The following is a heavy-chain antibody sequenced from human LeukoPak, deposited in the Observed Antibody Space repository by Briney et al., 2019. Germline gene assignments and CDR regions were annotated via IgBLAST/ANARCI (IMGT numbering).Heavy chain of an antibody. D-gene: IGHD1-14*01. CDR1: GFTFSSYA. CDR2: ISSSSSYI. V-gene: IGHV3-21*01. J-gene: IGHJ5*02. CDR3: ARAAAGASKWFDP. Sequence: PGGSLRLSCAASGFTFSSYAMSWVRQAPGKGLEWVSSISSSSSYIFYTDSVKGRFTISRDNVENSVSLQMNSLTAEDTAVYYCARAAAGASKWFDPWGQGTLVTVSS.